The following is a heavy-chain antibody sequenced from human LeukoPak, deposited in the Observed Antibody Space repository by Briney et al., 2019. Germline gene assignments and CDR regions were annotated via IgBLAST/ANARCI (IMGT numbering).Heavy chain of an antibody. CDR3: AKGGGDGDYDDYYYGMDV. D-gene: IGHD4-17*01. CDR2: ISYDGSNK. Sequence: EGSLRLSCAASGFTFSSYGMHWVRQAPGKGLEWVAIISYDGSNKYYADTVKGRFTISRDNSKNTLYLQMNSLRAEDTAVYYCAKGGGDGDYDDYYYGMDVWGKGTTVTVSS. CDR1: GFTFSSYG. J-gene: IGHJ6*04. V-gene: IGHV3-30*18.